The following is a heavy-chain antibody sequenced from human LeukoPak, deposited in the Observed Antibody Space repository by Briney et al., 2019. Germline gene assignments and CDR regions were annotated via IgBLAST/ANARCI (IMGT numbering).Heavy chain of an antibody. CDR2: IKSKTDGGTT. V-gene: IGHV3-15*01. Sequence: GGSLRLSCAASGFTFSNAWMSWVRQAPGKGLEWVGRIKSKTDGGTTDYAAPVKGRFTISRDNSKNTLYLQMNSLRAEDTAVYYCARVTVTHHFDYWGQGTLVTVSS. CDR3: ARVTVTHHFDY. D-gene: IGHD4-17*01. J-gene: IGHJ4*02. CDR1: GFTFSNAW.